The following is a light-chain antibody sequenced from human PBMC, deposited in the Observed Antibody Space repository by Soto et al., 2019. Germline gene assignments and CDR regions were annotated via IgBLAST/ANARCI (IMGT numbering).Light chain of an antibody. CDR1: QSVSNK. V-gene: IGKV3-15*01. Sequence: DIVMTQSPATLSVSPGERATLSYRASQSVSNKLAWYQQKPGQAPRLLIYAASKRATGILARFSGSGSGTEFTLTIDSLQSEDFAVYYCQQYNNWPQTFGQGTKV. CDR2: AAS. CDR3: QQYNNWPQT. J-gene: IGKJ1*01.